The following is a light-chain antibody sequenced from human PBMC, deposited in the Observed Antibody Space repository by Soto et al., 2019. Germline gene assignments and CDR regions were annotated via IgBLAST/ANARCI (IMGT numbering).Light chain of an antibody. CDR2: EVS. V-gene: IGLV2-14*01. Sequence: QSVLTQPPSASGSPGQSVTISCTGTSSDVGGYNYVSWYQQHPGKAPKLMIYEVSNRPSGVSNRFSGSKSGNTASLTISGLQAEDEADYYCSSYTSSSTVFGGGTQLTVL. J-gene: IGLJ3*02. CDR1: SSDVGGYNY. CDR3: SSYTSSSTV.